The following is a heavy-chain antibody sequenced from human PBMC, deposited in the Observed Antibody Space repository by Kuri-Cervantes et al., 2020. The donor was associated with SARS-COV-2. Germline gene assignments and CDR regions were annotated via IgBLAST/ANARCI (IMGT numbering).Heavy chain of an antibody. CDR1: GFTFSSYA. J-gene: IGHJ4*02. Sequence: GGSLRLSCAASGFTFSSYAMSWVRQAPGKGLEWVSGINWNGGSTGYADSVKGRFTISRDNAKNSLYLQMNSLRAEDTAVYYCARDWDDYGDYGFDYWGQGTMVTVSS. D-gene: IGHD4-17*01. CDR2: INWNGGST. CDR3: ARDWDDYGDYGFDY. V-gene: IGHV3-20*04.